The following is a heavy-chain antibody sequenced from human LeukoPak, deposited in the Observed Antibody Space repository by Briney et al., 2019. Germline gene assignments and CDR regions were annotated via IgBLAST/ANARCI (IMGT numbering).Heavy chain of an antibody. Sequence: PGGSLRLSCAASGFIFSSYSMNWVRQAPGKGLEGVSSISSSSSYIYYADSVKGRFTISRDNTKKSLYLQMNGLRAEDTAVYYCARDLHSNPLDYWGQGTLVTVSS. D-gene: IGHD4-11*01. CDR2: ISSSSSYI. J-gene: IGHJ4*02. V-gene: IGHV3-21*04. CDR1: GFIFSSYS. CDR3: ARDLHSNPLDY.